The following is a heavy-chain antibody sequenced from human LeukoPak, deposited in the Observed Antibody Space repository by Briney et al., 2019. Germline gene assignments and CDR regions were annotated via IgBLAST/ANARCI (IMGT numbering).Heavy chain of an antibody. CDR2: IYNSGTT. V-gene: IGHV4-39*01. CDR3: ARGYPCSGTSCYLDYYYYYGMDV. CDR1: CGSISRSSYY. Sequence: SETLSLTCTVSCGSISRSSYYWGWIRQPPGKGLEWIGTIYNSGTTYYNPSLKSRVTISVDTSKNQFSLRLSSVTAADTAVYYCARGYPCSGTSCYLDYYYYYGMDVWGQGTTVTVSS. J-gene: IGHJ6*02. D-gene: IGHD2-2*01.